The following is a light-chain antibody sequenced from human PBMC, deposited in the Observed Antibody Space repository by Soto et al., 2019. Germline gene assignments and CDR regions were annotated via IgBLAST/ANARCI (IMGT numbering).Light chain of an antibody. CDR3: MQALQTPPT. J-gene: IGKJ1*01. CDR2: LGS. CDR1: QSLLHSNGYNY. Sequence: IVMTQSPLSLPVTPGEPASISCRSSQSLLHSNGYNYLDWYLQKPGQSPQLLIYLGSNRASGVPDRFSGSGSGTDFTLRISRVGAEDVGVYYCMQALQTPPTFGQGTKVDIK. V-gene: IGKV2-28*01.